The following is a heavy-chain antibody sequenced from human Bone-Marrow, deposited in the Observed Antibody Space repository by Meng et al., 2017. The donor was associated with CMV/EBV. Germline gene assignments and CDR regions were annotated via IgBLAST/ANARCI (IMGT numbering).Heavy chain of an antibody. Sequence: ASVKVSCKASGYTFTSYDINWVRQATGQGLEWMGWISAYNGNTNYAQKLQGRVTMTTDTSTSTAYMELRSLRSDDTAVYYWARVWGRGGRYYLYGMDVWGQGTTVTVSS. J-gene: IGHJ6*02. CDR3: ARVWGRGGRYYLYGMDV. CDR1: GYTFTSYD. CDR2: ISAYNGNT. D-gene: IGHD1-26*01. V-gene: IGHV1-18*01.